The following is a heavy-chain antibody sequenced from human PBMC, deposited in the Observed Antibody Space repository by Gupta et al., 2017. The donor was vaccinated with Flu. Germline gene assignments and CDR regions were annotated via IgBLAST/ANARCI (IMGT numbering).Heavy chain of an antibody. Sequence: QVQLVESGGGVVQPGRSLRLSCAASGFLFSSFKMHWVRQVPGKGLEGVAVIWGDGRTKYNVDTVEGRFTISRDNSKNTVSLEMNSLRAEDTALYYCAREPAGAEYGLDVWGQGTTVTVSS. V-gene: IGHV3-33*01. CDR1: GFLFSSFK. CDR2: IWGDGRTK. CDR3: AREPAGAEYGLDV. D-gene: IGHD1-26*01. J-gene: IGHJ6*02.